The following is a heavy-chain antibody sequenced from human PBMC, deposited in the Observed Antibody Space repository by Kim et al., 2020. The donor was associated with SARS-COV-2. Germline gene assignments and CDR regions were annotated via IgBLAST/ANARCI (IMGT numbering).Heavy chain of an antibody. CDR2: INPNSGGT. J-gene: IGHJ6*02. D-gene: IGHD6-6*01. CDR1: GYTFTGYY. CDR3: AREYNVKIAARVYYYYGMDV. Sequence: ASVKVSCKASGYTFTGYYMHWVRQAPGQGLEWMGWINPNSGGTNYAQKFQGRVTMTRDTSISTAYMELSRLRSDDTAVYYCAREYNVKIAARVYYYYGMDVWGQGTTVTVSS. V-gene: IGHV1-2*02.